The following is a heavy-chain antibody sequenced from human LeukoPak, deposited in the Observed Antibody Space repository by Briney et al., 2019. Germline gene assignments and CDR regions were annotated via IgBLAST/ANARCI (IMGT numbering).Heavy chain of an antibody. Sequence: PGGSLRLSCAASGFTFSSYGMNWVRQAPGKGLEWVSGINWNGGSTGYADSVKGRFTISRDNAKNSLYLQMNSLRAEDTALYYCARGSGDWDFDFDYWGQGTLVTVSS. J-gene: IGHJ4*02. CDR1: GFTFSSYG. V-gene: IGHV3-20*04. CDR3: ARGSGDWDFDFDY. CDR2: INWNGGST. D-gene: IGHD2-21*02.